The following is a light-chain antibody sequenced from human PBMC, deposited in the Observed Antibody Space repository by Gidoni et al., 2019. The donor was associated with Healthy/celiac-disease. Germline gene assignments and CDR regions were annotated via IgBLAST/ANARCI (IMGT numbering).Light chain of an antibody. J-gene: IGLJ2*01. CDR2: DVR. CDR1: SSDVGGYHY. Sequence: QSALTQPRSVSGSPGKSVTISCTGTSSDVGGYHYVSWYQQHPGKAPKLIIYDVRKQPSGVPDRFSGSKSGNTASLTISGLQAEDEADYYCCSYAGSYTVVFGGGTKLTV. V-gene: IGLV2-11*01. CDR3: CSYAGSYTVV.